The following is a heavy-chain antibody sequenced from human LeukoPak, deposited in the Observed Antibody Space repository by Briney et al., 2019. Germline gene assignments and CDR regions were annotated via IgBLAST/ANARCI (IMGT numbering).Heavy chain of an antibody. CDR1: GYTFTSYD. V-gene: IGHV1-8*01. J-gene: IGHJ3*02. Sequence: ASVKVSFKASGYTFTSYDINWVRQATGQGLEWMGWMNPNSGNTGYAQKFQGRVTMTRNTYISTAYMELSSLRSEATAVYYCAREPPIYYDSSGYYYGRAFDIWGQGTMVTVSS. D-gene: IGHD3-22*01. CDR2: MNPNSGNT. CDR3: AREPPIYYDSSGYYYGRAFDI.